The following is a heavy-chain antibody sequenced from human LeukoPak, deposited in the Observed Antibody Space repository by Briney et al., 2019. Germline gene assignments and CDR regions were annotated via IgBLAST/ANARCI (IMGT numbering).Heavy chain of an antibody. CDR2: IVVGSGNT. V-gene: IGHV1-58*02. J-gene: IGHJ6*02. CDR1: GFTFTSSA. D-gene: IGHD5-18*01. Sequence: SVKVSCKASGFTFTSSAMQWVRQARGQRLEWIGWIVVGSGNTNYAQKFQERVTITRDMSTSTAYMELSSLRSEDTAVYYCAAGLPGYSYVDGMDVWGQGTTVTVSS. CDR3: AAGLPGYSYVDGMDV.